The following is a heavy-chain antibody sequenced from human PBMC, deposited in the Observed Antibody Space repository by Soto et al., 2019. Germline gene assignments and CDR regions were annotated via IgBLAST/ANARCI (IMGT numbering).Heavy chain of an antibody. CDR3: ARDRIVVVTAIPEWGWYFDL. CDR1: GGTFSSYA. J-gene: IGHJ2*01. V-gene: IGHV1-69*06. D-gene: IGHD2-21*02. CDR2: IIPIFGTA. Sequence: QVQLVQSGAEVKKPGSSVKVSCKASGGTFSSYAISWVRQAPGQGLEWMRGIIPIFGTANYAQKFQGRVTITADKSTSTAYMELSSLRAEDTAVYYCARDRIVVVTAIPEWGWYFDLWGRGTLVTVSS.